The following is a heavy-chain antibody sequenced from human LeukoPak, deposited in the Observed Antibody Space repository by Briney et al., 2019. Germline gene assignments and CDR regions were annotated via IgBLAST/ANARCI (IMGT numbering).Heavy chain of an antibody. CDR1: GFTVSSNS. V-gene: IGHV3-9*01. D-gene: IGHD5-12*01. J-gene: IGHJ4*02. CDR2: ISWNSGSI. CDR3: AKEGPGYSGYALLFDY. Sequence: GGSLRLSCTVSGFTVSSNSMSWVRQAPGKGLEWVSGISWNSGSIGYADSVKGRFTISRDNAKNSLYLQMNSLRAEDTALYYCAKEGPGYSGYALLFDYWGQGTLVTVSS.